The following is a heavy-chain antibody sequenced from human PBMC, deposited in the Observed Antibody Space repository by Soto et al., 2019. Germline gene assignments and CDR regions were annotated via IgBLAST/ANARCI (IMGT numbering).Heavy chain of an antibody. Sequence: LSLTCAVSGCSIRNGNYWGWIRQPPGKGLEWIGSVYHSGYTYYNPSLKSRVTLSVDASKNLFSLNLSSVSAADTAVYYCARLGPYCGGDCHSPPPWGQGTLVTVSS. CDR3: ARLGPYCGGDCHSPPP. J-gene: IGHJ5*02. D-gene: IGHD2-21*02. V-gene: IGHV4-38-2*01. CDR2: VYHSGYT. CDR1: GCSIRNGNY.